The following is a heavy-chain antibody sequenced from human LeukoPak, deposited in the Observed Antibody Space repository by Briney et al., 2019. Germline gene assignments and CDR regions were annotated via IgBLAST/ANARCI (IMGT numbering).Heavy chain of an antibody. Sequence: GGSLRLSCAASGFTFDDYAMHWVRHAPGRGLEWVSGISWNSGSIGYADSVKGRFTISRDNAKNSLYLQMNSLRAEDTALYYCAKGSSGWFPSGFDYWGQGTLVTVSS. CDR1: GFTFDDYA. CDR2: ISWNSGSI. J-gene: IGHJ4*02. V-gene: IGHV3-9*01. CDR3: AKGSSGWFPSGFDY. D-gene: IGHD6-19*01.